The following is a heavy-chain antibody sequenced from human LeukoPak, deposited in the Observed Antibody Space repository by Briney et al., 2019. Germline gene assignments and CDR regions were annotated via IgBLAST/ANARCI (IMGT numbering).Heavy chain of an antibody. V-gene: IGHV3-23*01. CDR2: ISGSGGST. D-gene: IGHD3-10*01. CDR3: ARERGVYPYYFDY. CDR1: GFTFRRYG. J-gene: IGHJ4*02. Sequence: GGSLRLSCAASGFTFRRYGMSWVRQAPGKGLEWVSAISGSGGSTYYEDSVKGRFTISRDNAKNSLYLQMNSLRAEDTAVYYCARERGVYPYYFDYWGQGTLVTVSS.